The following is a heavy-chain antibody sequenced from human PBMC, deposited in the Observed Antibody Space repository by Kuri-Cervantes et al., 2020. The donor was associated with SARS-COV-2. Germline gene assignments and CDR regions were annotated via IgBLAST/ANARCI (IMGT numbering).Heavy chain of an antibody. CDR2: ISGSGGST. V-gene: IGHV3-23*01. Sequence: GGSLRHSCAASGLTFSSYAMSWVRQAPGKGLEWVSGISGSGGSTYYADSVKGRFTISRDNSKNTLYLQMNSLRAEDTVVYYCAKGGLYYYDSSGYLDYWGQGTLVTVSS. D-gene: IGHD3-22*01. J-gene: IGHJ4*02. CDR1: GLTFSSYA. CDR3: AKGGLYYYDSSGYLDY.